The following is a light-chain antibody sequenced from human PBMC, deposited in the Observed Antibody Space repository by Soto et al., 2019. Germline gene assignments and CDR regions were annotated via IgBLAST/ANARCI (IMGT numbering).Light chain of an antibody. CDR3: QQANSFPPST. CDR1: RDISNW. CDR2: AAS. Sequence: DIQMTQSPSSVSASVGGRVTITCRASRDISNWLAWYQQRPGKAPKLLIYAASSLQSGVPSRFSGSGSGTDFTLTISGLQPEDFATYYCQQANSFPPSTFGQGTKVEIK. V-gene: IGKV1-12*01. J-gene: IGKJ1*01.